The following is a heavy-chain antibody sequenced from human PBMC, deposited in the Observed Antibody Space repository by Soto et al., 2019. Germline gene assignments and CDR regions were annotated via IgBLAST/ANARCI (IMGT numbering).Heavy chain of an antibody. CDR2: IIPIFGTA. CDR1: GGAFRRYS. CDR3: ASATMNGAFDI. Sequence: GASVNVSCKHSGGAFRRYSSSWVRQTPGQGLEWMGGIIPIFGTANYAQKFQGRVTITADKSTSTAYMELSSLRSEDTAVYYCASATMNGAFDIRGQGTRVT. D-gene: IGHD3-22*01. J-gene: IGHJ3*02. V-gene: IGHV1-69*06.